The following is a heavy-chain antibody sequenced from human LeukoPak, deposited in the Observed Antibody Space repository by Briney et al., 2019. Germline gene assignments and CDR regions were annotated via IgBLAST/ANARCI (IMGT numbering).Heavy chain of an antibody. Sequence: SETLSLTCTVSGGSISSSSYYWGWIRQPPGKGLEWIGSIYYSGSTYYNPSLKSRFTISVDTSKNQFSLKLSSVTAADTAVYYCVSSVKVVPAAMGFDYWGQGTLVTVSS. CDR3: VSSVKVVPAAMGFDY. J-gene: IGHJ4*02. CDR2: IYYSGST. D-gene: IGHD2-2*01. CDR1: GGSISSSSYY. V-gene: IGHV4-39*07.